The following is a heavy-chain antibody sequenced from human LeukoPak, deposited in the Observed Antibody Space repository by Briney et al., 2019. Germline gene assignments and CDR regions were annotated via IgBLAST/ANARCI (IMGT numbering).Heavy chain of an antibody. CDR1: GGSFSGYY. Sequence: PSETLSLTYAVYGGSFSGYYWSWIRQPPGKGLEWIGEINHSGSTNYNPSLKSRVTISVDTSKNQFSLKLSSVTAADTAVYYCARGRGITIFGVVISPNFDYWGQGTLVTVSS. D-gene: IGHD3-3*01. CDR2: INHSGST. CDR3: ARGRGITIFGVVISPNFDY. V-gene: IGHV4-34*01. J-gene: IGHJ4*02.